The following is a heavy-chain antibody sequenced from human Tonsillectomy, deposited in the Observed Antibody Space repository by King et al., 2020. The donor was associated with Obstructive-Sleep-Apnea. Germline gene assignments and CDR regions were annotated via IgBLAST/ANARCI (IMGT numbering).Heavy chain of an antibody. D-gene: IGHD5-24*01. CDR2: INHSGST. V-gene: IGHV4-34*01. Sequence: VQLQQWGAGLLKPSETLSLICAVYGGSFSGYYWSWIRQPPGKGLEWIGEINHSGSTNYNPSLKSRVTISVDTSKNQFSLKLSSVTAADTAVYYFARRRWLKFEDYWGQGTLVTVSS. J-gene: IGHJ4*02. CDR1: GGSFSGYY. CDR3: ARRRWLKFEDY.